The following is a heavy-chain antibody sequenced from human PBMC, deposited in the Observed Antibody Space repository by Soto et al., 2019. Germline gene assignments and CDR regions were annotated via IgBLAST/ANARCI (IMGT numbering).Heavy chain of an antibody. CDR1: GDSVSSNSAA. CDR2: TYYRSKWYN. D-gene: IGHD1-1*01. J-gene: IGHJ6*03. Sequence: SQTLSLTCAISGDSVSSNSAAWNWIRQSPSRGLEWLGRTYYRSKWYNDYAVSVKSRITINPDTSKNQFSPQLNSVTPEDTAVYYCARVLKQLEKIGHGYYYYYMDVWGKGTTVTVSS. CDR3: ARVLKQLEKIGHGYYYYYMDV. V-gene: IGHV6-1*01.